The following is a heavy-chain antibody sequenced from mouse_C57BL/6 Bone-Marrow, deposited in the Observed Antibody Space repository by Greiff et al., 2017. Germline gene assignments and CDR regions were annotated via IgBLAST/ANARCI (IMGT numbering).Heavy chain of an antibody. CDR1: GFNIKDDY. J-gene: IGHJ2*01. CDR3: TPLTTVVATDY. V-gene: IGHV14-4*01. CDR2: IDPENGDT. Sequence: EVQLQQSGAELVRPGASVKLSCTASGFNIKDDYMHWVKQRPEQGLEWIGWIDPENGDTEYASKFQGKGTITADTASNTAYLQLSSLTSEDTAVYYCTPLTTVVATDYWGQGTTRTVSS. D-gene: IGHD1-1*01.